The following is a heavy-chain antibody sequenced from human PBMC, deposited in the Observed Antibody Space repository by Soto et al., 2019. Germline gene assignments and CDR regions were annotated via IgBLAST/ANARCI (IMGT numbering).Heavy chain of an antibody. J-gene: IGHJ4*02. CDR1: GFTFSAHY. D-gene: IGHD1-26*01. CDR2: IKNKANSYTT. V-gene: IGHV3-72*01. CDR3: ARVSLVGPSGGRYFDY. Sequence: EVQLVESGGGLVQPGGSLRLSCAASGFTFSAHYMDWVRQAPGKGLEWVGRIKNKANSYTTEYAASVEGRFTISREDSQNALDLQMNSLKTEDTAVYYCARVSLVGPSGGRYFDYWCQGSQVAVSS.